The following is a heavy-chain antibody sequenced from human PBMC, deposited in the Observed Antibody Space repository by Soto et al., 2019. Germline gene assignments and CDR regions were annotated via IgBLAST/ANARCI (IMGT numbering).Heavy chain of an antibody. J-gene: IGHJ6*03. CDR2: IWYDGSNK. CDR3: ARGPQDTYDYGDYQFRDYYYMDV. V-gene: IGHV3-33*01. CDR1: GFTFSSYG. D-gene: IGHD4-17*01. Sequence: GGSLRLSCAASGFTFSSYGMHWVRQAPGKGLEWVAVIWYDGSNKYYADSVKGRFTISRDNSKNTLYLQMNSLRAEDTAVYYCARGPQDTYDYGDYQFRDYYYMDVWGKGTTVTVSS.